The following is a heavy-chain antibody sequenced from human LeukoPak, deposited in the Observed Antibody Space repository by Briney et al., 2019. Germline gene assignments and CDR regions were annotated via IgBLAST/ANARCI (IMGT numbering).Heavy chain of an antibody. V-gene: IGHV4-31*03. CDR3: ARGRGYGNWFDP. CDR2: IYYSGST. D-gene: IGHD5-18*01. CDR1: GGSISSGGYY. Sequence: PSETLSLTCTVSGGSISSGGYYWSWIRQHPGKGLEWIGYIYYSGSTYYNPSLKSRVTISVDTSKNQFSLKLSSVTAADTAVYYCARGRGYGNWFDPWGQGTLVTVSS. J-gene: IGHJ5*02.